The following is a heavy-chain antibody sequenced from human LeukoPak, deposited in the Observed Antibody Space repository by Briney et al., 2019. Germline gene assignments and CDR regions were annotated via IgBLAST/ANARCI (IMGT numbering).Heavy chain of an antibody. V-gene: IGHV3-53*01. CDR3: ARGDYGDYVPFDY. CDR2: IYSGGST. D-gene: IGHD4-17*01. CDR1: GFTVSSNH. Sequence: GGSLRLSCAASGFTVSSNHMSWVRQAPGKGLEWVSVIYSGGSTYYADSVKGRFTISRDNSKNTLYLQMNSLRAEDTAVYYCARGDYGDYVPFDYWGQGTLVTVSS. J-gene: IGHJ4*02.